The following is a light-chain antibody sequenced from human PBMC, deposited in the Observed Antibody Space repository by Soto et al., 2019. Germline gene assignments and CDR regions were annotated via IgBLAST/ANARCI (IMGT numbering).Light chain of an antibody. CDR3: QQYHDWPRT. J-gene: IGKJ1*01. CDR2: GPS. CDR1: QSVSSN. Sequence: EIVMTQSPATLSVSPGERATLSCRASQSVSSNLAWYQQKPGQAPRLLIFGPSSRATGIPARFSGSGSGTEFTLTISSLQSEDFAVYFCQQYHDWPRTFGQGTKVDIK. V-gene: IGKV3-15*01.